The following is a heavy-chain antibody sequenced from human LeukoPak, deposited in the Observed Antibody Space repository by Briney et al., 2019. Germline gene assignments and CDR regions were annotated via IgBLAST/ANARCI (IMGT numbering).Heavy chain of an antibody. CDR1: GFTFSSYA. J-gene: IGHJ4*02. CDR3: AREYGSGYYYFDY. V-gene: IGHV3-30*04. D-gene: IGHD3-22*01. CDR2: ISYDGSNK. Sequence: PGRSLRLSCAASGFTFSSYAMHWVRQAPGKGLEWVAVISYDGSNKYYADSVKGRFTISRDNSKNTLYLQMNSLRAEDTAVYYCAREYGSGYYYFDYWGQGTLVTVSS.